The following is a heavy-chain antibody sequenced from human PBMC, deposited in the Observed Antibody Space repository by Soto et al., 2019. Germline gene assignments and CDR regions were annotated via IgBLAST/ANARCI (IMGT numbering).Heavy chain of an antibody. CDR2: TSAYNGNT. CDR1: DYTFTSYG. V-gene: IGHV1-18*01. J-gene: IGHJ4*02. D-gene: IGHD6-19*01. Sequence: QVQLVQSGAEVKKPGASVKVSCKASDYTFTSYGISWVRQAPGQGLEWMGWTSAYNGNTKYAQKFQGRVTMTTDTSTSTAYMELRSLRSDDTAVYYCASDLAVALIGYWGQGTLVTVSS. CDR3: ASDLAVALIGY.